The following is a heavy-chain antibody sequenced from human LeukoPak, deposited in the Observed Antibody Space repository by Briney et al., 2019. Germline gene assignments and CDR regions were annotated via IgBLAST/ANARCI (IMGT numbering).Heavy chain of an antibody. D-gene: IGHD3-10*01. J-gene: IGHJ4*02. CDR3: ARVGTMVRGVSDY. CDR2: IYHSGST. V-gene: IGHV4-38-2*01. CDR1: GYSISTGYY. Sequence: SETLSLTCAVSGYSISTGYYWGWIRQTPGKGLEWIGSIYHSGSTYYNPSLKSRVTISVDTSKNQFSLKLSSVTAADTAVYYCARVGTMVRGVSDYWGQGTLVTVSS.